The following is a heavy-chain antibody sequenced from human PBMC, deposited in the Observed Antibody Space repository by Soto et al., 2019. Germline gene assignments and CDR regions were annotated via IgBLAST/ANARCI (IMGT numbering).Heavy chain of an antibody. V-gene: IGHV4-30-4*01. J-gene: IGHJ4*02. D-gene: IGHD2-15*01. CDR1: GGSISSGNYY. Sequence: QVQLQESGPGLVKPSQTLSLNCTVSGGSISSGNYYWSWIRQPPGKGLEWIGFISYSGSAYYNPSLKSRVTISVDTSKNQFSLNLSFVTAADTAVYYCATMGTPATGLYYFDFWGQGTLFTVSS. CDR3: ATMGTPATGLYYFDF. CDR2: ISYSGSA.